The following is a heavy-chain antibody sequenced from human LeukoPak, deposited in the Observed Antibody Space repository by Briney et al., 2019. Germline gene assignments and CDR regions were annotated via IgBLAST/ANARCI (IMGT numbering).Heavy chain of an antibody. Sequence: SETLSLTCAVYGGSFSGYYWSWIRQPPGKGLEWIGEINHSGSTNYNPSLKSRVTISVDTSKNQFSLKLSSVTAADTAVYYCARWGAYCSGTSCPHNWFDPWGQGTLVTVSS. CDR2: INHSGST. CDR1: GGSFSGYY. CDR3: ARWGAYCSGTSCPHNWFDP. V-gene: IGHV4-34*01. D-gene: IGHD2-2*01. J-gene: IGHJ5*02.